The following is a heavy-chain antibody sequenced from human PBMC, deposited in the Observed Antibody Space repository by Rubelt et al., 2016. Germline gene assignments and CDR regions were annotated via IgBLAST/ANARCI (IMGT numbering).Heavy chain of an antibody. CDR1: GYTFTSYY. CDR3: ARSPRYDFEDNWFDP. D-gene: IGHD3-3*01. Sequence: QVQLVQSGAEVKKPGASVKVSSKASGYTFTSYYMHWVRQAPGQGLEWLGIFNPSGGSTSYAQKFQGRVTMTRETSTSTVYMELSSLRSGDTAVYYCARSPRYDFEDNWFDPGGQGTLVTVSS. CDR2: FNPSGGST. J-gene: IGHJ5*02. V-gene: IGHV1-46*01.